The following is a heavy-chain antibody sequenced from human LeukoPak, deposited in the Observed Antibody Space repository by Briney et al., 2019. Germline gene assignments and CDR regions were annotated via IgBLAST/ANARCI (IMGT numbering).Heavy chain of an antibody. J-gene: IGHJ4*02. Sequence: ASVKVSCKASGYTFTSYGIRWVRQAPGQGLEWMGWISAYNGNTNYAQKLQGRVTMTTDTSTSTAYMELRSLRSDDTAVYYCARGLKKLWFGEFQDYWGQGTLVTVSS. CDR2: ISAYNGNT. V-gene: IGHV1-18*01. CDR1: GYTFTSYG. D-gene: IGHD3-10*01. CDR3: ARGLKKLWFGEFQDY.